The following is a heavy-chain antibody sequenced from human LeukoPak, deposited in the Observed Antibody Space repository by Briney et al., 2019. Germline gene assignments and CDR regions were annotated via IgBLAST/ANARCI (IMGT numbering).Heavy chain of an antibody. CDR1: GYTFTSYD. CDR3: ARNVRLRYFDWLSVGDYYYMDV. D-gene: IGHD3-9*01. J-gene: IGHJ6*03. V-gene: IGHV1-8*01. CDR2: MNPNSGNT. Sequence: ASVKVSCKASGYTFTSYDINWVRQATGQGLECMGWMNPNSGNTGYAQKFQGRVTMTRNASISTAHMELSSLRSEDTAVYYCARNVRLRYFDWLSVGDYYYMDVWGKGTTVTISS.